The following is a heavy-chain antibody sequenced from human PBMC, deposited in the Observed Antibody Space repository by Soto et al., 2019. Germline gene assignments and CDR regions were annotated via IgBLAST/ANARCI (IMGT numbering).Heavy chain of an antibody. CDR1: GFTFSSYA. V-gene: IGHV3-23*01. CDR2: ISGSGGST. CDR3: AKSSDILTGYYVPFDY. Sequence: EVQLLESGGGLVQPGGSLRLSCAASGFTFSSYAMSWVRQAPGKGLEWVSAISGSGGSTYYADSVKGRFTISRDNSKNTLYLQMNSLRAEDTAVYYCAKSSDILTGYYVPFDYWCQGTLVTVSS. D-gene: IGHD3-9*01. J-gene: IGHJ4*02.